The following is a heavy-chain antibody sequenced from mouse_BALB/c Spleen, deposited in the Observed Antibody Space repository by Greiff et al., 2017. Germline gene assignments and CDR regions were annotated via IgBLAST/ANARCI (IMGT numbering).Heavy chain of an antibody. D-gene: IGHD1-2*01. CDR3: ARSRTTATYYFDY. V-gene: IGHV1S137*01. J-gene: IGHJ2*01. Sequence: QVQLQQSGAELVRPGVSVKISCKGSGYTFTDYAMHWVKQSHAKSLEWIGVISTYYGDASYNQKFKGKATMTVDKSSSTAYMELARLTSEDSAIYYCARSRTTATYYFDYWGQGTTLTVSS. CDR1: GYTFTDYA. CDR2: ISTYYGDA.